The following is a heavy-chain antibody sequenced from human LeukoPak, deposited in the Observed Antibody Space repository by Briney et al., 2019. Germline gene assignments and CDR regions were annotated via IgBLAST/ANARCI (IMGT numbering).Heavy chain of an antibody. CDR1: GYTFTSYG. V-gene: IGHV1-18*01. Sequence: ASVKVSCKASGYTFTSYGISWVRQAPGQGVEWMGWISAYNGNTNYAQKLQVRVTMTTDTSTSKAYMELRSLRSDDTAVYYCARVKDTAMVMYYFYHWGEGTLVTVSS. CDR3: ARVKDTAMVMYYFYH. D-gene: IGHD5-18*01. CDR2: ISAYNGNT. J-gene: IGHJ4*02.